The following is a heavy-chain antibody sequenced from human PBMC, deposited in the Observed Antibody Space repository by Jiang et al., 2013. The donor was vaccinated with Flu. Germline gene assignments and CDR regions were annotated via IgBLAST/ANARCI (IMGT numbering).Heavy chain of an antibody. D-gene: IGHD3/OR15-3a*01. Sequence: FTSYWIGWVRQMPGKGLEWMGIIYPGDSDTRYQPVLPRPGHHLSRQVHQHRYLQWSSLKASDTAMYYCARHEKDWYESSSGAFDIWGQGTMVTVSS. V-gene: IGHV5-51*01. CDR3: ARHEKDWYESSSGAFDI. J-gene: IGHJ3*02. CDR1: FTSYW. CDR2: IYPGDSDT.